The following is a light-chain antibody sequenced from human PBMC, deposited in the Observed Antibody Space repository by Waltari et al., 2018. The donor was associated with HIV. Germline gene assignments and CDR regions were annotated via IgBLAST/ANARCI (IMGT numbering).Light chain of an antibody. CDR2: KAS. Sequence: DIQMTQSPSTLSASVGDRVTITCRARQSISTWLAWYQQKPGKAPKLLSYKASTLESGVPSRFSGSGSGTEFTLTISSLQPDDFATYYCQQYNRPWTFGQGTKVEIK. J-gene: IGKJ1*01. CDR3: QQYNRPWT. CDR1: QSISTW. V-gene: IGKV1-5*03.